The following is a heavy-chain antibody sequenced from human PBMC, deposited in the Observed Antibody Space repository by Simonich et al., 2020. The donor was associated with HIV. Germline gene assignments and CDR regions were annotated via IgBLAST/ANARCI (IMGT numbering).Heavy chain of an antibody. CDR1: GGTFSSHV. CDR3: ARGGGEQQLVSWFDP. D-gene: IGHD6-13*01. Sequence: QVQLVQSGAEVKKPGSSVKVSCKASGGTFSSHVISWLRQAPGQGIEWMGGIIPIFGTTHNAKKFQCRVTITAAEATSTAYMELSSLRSEDTAVYYCARGGGEQQLVSWFDPWGQGTLVTVSS. CDR2: IIPIFGTT. V-gene: IGHV1-69*13. J-gene: IGHJ5*02.